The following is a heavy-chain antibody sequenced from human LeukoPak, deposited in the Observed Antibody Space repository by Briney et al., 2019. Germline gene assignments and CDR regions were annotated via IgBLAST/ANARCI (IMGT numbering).Heavy chain of an antibody. CDR1: GFTFSSYA. CDR2: ISGSGGST. J-gene: IGHJ4*02. V-gene: IGHV3-23*01. CDR3: ARAPQWLVYFDY. Sequence: PGGSLRLSCAASGFTFSSYAMSWVRQAPGKGLEWASAISGSGGSTYYADSVKGRFTISRDNSKNTLYLQMNSLRAEDTAVYYCARAPQWLVYFDYWGQGTLVTVSS. D-gene: IGHD6-19*01.